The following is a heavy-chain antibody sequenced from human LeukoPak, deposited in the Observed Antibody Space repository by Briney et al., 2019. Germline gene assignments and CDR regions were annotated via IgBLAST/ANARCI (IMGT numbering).Heavy chain of an antibody. J-gene: IGHJ4*02. CDR3: ARDRDGPTGYSYGVDY. Sequence: SQTLSLTCTVSGGSISSGGYYWSWIRQHPGKGLEWIGYIYYSGSTYYNPSLKSRVTISVDTSKNQFSPKLSSVTAADTAVYYCARDRDGPTGYSYGVDYWGQGTLVTVSS. CDR1: GGSISSGGYY. CDR2: IYYSGST. D-gene: IGHD5-18*01. V-gene: IGHV4-31*03.